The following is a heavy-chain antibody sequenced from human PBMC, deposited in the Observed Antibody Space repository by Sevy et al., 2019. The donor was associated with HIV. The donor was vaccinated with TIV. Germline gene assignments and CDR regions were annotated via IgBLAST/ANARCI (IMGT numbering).Heavy chain of an antibody. J-gene: IGHJ4*02. D-gene: IGHD1-7*01. CDR2: ISYDGTNK. V-gene: IGHV3-30-3*01. Sequence: EGSLRLSCVASGFAFSTHAMHWVRQAPDKGLEWVAVISYDGTNKNYADSVKDRFTISRDNAKNSLYLQMNSLRDEDTAVYYCASRRGSTGTTFDYWGQGTLVTVSS. CDR3: ASRRGSTGTTFDY. CDR1: GFAFSTHA.